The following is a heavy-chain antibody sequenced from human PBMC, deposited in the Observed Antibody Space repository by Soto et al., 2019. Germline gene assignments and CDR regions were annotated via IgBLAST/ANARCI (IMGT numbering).Heavy chain of an antibody. CDR2: IYYSGST. V-gene: IGHV4-30-4*01. D-gene: IGHD3-3*01. Sequence: QVQLQESGPGLVKPSQTLSLTYTVSGGSISSGDYYWSWIRQPPGKGLEWIGYIYYSGSTYYNPSLKSRVTKSVDTSKNQFSLKLSSVTAADTAVYYCARDLTIFGRYGMDVWGQGTTVTVSS. J-gene: IGHJ6*02. CDR1: GGSISSGDYY. CDR3: ARDLTIFGRYGMDV.